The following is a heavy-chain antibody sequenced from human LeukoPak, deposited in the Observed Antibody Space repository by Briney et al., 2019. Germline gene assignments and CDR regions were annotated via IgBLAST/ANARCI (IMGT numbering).Heavy chain of an antibody. J-gene: IGHJ4*02. CDR2: ISSRGTTT. CDR1: GFTFRDYY. Sequence: GGSLRLSCLASGFTFRDYYMTWIRQAPGKGLEWISFISSRGTTTDYADSVKGRFTIFRDNAKSTLFLQMNSLRAEDTAVYYCARYRGSNNYFDHWGQGTLVTVSS. D-gene: IGHD2-2*01. V-gene: IGHV3-11*01. CDR3: ARYRGSNNYFDH.